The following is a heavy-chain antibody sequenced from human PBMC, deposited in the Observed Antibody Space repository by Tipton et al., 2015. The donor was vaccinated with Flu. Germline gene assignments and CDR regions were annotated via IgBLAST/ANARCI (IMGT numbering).Heavy chain of an antibody. V-gene: IGHV5-51*01. Sequence: QLVQSGGEVKKPGESLKISCKLSGQTFSDFWIGWVRQMPGKGLEWMGIIYPGDSKTIYRPSFQGLVTISVDKSIDTAYLQWSSLKASDTAMYYCARGDSFGVWGQGTLVPVSS. CDR3: ARGDSFGV. J-gene: IGHJ3*01. CDR1: GQTFSDFW. CDR2: IYPGDSKT.